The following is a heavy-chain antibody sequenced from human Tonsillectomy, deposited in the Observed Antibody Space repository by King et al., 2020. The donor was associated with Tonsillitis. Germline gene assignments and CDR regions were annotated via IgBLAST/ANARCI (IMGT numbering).Heavy chain of an antibody. CDR1: GYTFSSYW. CDR3: ARVVGAAYYFDF. CDR2: IFPGDSDT. D-gene: IGHD1-26*01. J-gene: IGHJ4*02. V-gene: IGHV5-51*03. Sequence: EVQLVESGAEVKKPGESLKISCKGSGYTFSSYWIGWVRQMPGKGLEWMGIIFPGDSDTRYSPSFQGQVAISADKSINTAYLQWSSLKASDTAMFYCARVVGAAYYFDFWGQGTLVTVSS.